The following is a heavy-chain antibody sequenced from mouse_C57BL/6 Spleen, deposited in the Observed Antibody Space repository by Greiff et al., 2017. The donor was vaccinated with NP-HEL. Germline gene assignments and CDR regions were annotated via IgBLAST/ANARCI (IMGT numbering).Heavy chain of an antibody. Sequence: DVMLVESGGGLVKPGGSLKLSCAASGFTFSSYAMSWVRQTPEKRLEWVATISDGGSYTYYPDNVKGRFTISRDNAKNNLYLQMSHLKSEDTAMYYCARDGGPVAYFDYWGQGTTLTVSS. J-gene: IGHJ2*01. CDR2: ISDGGSYT. CDR3: ARDGGPVAYFDY. CDR1: GFTFSSYA. V-gene: IGHV5-4*01. D-gene: IGHD1-1*01.